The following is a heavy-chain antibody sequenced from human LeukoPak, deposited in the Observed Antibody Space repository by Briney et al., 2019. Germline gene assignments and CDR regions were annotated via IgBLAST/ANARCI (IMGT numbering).Heavy chain of an antibody. J-gene: IGHJ4*02. D-gene: IGHD5-12*01. V-gene: IGHV3-23*01. CDR2: ISGSGDNT. Sequence: PGGSLRLSCAASGFTFSGFAMSWVRRTPGKGLEWVSGISGSGDNTLYADSVKGRFTISRDNSKNTLYLQMNSLRAEDTAVYYCAKDPRGYSGYDIDYWGQGTLVTVSS. CDR1: GFTFSGFA. CDR3: AKDPRGYSGYDIDY.